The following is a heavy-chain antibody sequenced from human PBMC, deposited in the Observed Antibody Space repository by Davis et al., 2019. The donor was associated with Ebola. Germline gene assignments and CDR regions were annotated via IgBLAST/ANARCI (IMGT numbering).Heavy chain of an antibody. CDR3: AREYDAFDY. J-gene: IGHJ4*02. V-gene: IGHV3-33*01. CDR1: GFSFSNHV. CDR2: IWFDGSDK. Sequence: GGSLRLSCAASGFSFSNHVIHWVRQAPGKGLEWVALIWFDGSDKYYADSVKGRFIISRDNSKNTLYLQMNSLRAEDTAVYYCAREYDAFDYWGQGTLVTVSS. D-gene: IGHD3-16*01.